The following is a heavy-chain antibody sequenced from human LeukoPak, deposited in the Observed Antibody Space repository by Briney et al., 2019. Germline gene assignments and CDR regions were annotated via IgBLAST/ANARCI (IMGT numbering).Heavy chain of an antibody. CDR2: IYYSGST. CDR1: GGSFTGYY. V-gene: IGHV4-30-4*01. J-gene: IGHJ6*02. D-gene: IGHD2-2*01. CDR3: AREGTSRNYYYYGMDV. Sequence: SETLSLTCAVYGGSFTGYYWSWIRQPPGKGLEWIGYIYYSGSTYYNPSLKSRVTISVDTSKNQFSLKLSSVTAADTAVYYCAREGTSRNYYYYGMDVWGQGTTVTVSS.